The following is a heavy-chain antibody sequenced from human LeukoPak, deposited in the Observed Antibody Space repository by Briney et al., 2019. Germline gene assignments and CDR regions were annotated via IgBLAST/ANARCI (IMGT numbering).Heavy chain of an antibody. CDR2: ISYDGSNK. CDR1: GFTFSSYA. Sequence: GGALRLSCAASGFTFSSYAMHWVRQAPGKGLEWMAVISYDGSNKYYADSVKGRFTISRDNSKNTLYLQMNSLRAEDTAVYYCARDLVDYDYVWGSYRYTGGFDYWGQGTLVTVSS. CDR3: ARDLVDYDYVWGSYRYTGGFDY. J-gene: IGHJ4*02. V-gene: IGHV3-30*04. D-gene: IGHD3-16*02.